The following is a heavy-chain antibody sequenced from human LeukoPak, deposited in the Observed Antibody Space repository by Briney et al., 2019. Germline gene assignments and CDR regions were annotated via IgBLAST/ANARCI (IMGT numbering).Heavy chain of an antibody. J-gene: IGHJ6*02. CDR2: FDPEDGET. CDR1: GYTLTELS. Sequence: ASVKVSCKVSGYTLTELSMHWVRQAPGKGLAWMGGFDPEDGETIYAQKFQGRVTMTEDTSTDTAYMELSSLRSEDTAVYYCATGLDFGVVKEYYGMDVWGQGTTVTVSS. CDR3: ATGLDFGVVKEYYGMDV. D-gene: IGHD3-3*01. V-gene: IGHV1-24*01.